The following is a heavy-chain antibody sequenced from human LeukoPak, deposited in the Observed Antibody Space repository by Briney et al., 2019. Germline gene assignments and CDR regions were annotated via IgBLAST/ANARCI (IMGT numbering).Heavy chain of an antibody. CDR3: ARGGGDLGWFDP. CDR1: GGSFSGYY. D-gene: IGHD3-16*01. V-gene: IGHV4-34*01. CDR2: INHSGST. J-gene: IGHJ5*02. Sequence: PSETLSLTCAVYGGSFSGYYWSWIRQPPGEGLEWIGEINHSGSTNYNPSLKSRVTISVDTPKNQFSLKLSSVTAADTAVYYCARGGGDLGWFDPWGQGTLVTVSS.